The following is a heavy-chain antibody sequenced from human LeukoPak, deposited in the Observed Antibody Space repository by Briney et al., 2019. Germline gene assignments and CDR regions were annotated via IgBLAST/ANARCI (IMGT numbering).Heavy chain of an antibody. CDR2: IWYDGSNK. V-gene: IGHV3-33*01. Sequence: PGRSLRLSCAASGFTFSSYGMHWVRQAPGKGLEWVAVIWYDGSNKYYADSVKGRFTISRDNSKNTLYLQMNSLRAEDTAVYYCARDRPYYYGSGSPDFDYWGQGTLVTVSS. D-gene: IGHD3-10*01. CDR1: GFTFSSYG. J-gene: IGHJ4*02. CDR3: ARDRPYYYGSGSPDFDY.